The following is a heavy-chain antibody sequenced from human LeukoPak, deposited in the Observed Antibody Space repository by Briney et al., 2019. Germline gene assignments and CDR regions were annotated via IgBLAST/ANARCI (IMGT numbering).Heavy chain of an antibody. D-gene: IGHD4-17*01. V-gene: IGHV4-61*08. CDR1: GGSVSSGGYY. J-gene: IGHJ4*02. CDR3: ARDPYDYGDYGKGDY. CDR2: IYHSGST. Sequence: SETLSLTCTVSGGSVSSGGYYWSWIRQPPGKGPEWIGEIYHSGSTNYNPSLKSRVTISVDKSKNQFSLKLSSVTAADTAVYYCARDPYDYGDYGKGDYWGQGTPVTVSS.